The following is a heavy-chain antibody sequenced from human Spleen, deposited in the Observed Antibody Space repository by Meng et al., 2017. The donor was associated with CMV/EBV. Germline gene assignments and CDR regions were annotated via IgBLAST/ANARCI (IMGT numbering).Heavy chain of an antibody. V-gene: IGHV4-61*01. D-gene: IGHD6-6*01. CDR1: GGSISSAYDY. Sequence: SETLSLTCTVSGGSISSAYDYWSWIRQPPGKGLEWIGYIYHSGSTNYNPSLKSRVTMSVDTSKNQFSLKLRSVTAADTAMYYCARDTFANVAARRGGLFDYWGQGTLVTVS. CDR3: ARDTFANVAARRGGLFDY. CDR2: IYHSGST. J-gene: IGHJ4*02.